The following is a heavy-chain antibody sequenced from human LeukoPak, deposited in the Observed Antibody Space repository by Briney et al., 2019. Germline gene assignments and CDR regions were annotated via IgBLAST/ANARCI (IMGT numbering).Heavy chain of an antibody. D-gene: IGHD3-22*01. V-gene: IGHV3-23*01. Sequence: GGTLRLSCAASGLSFSSYGMSCVRQAPGEGLEWVSAIRGSGGSTYYADTVKGRFTISRDNSKNTLYLQMNSLRAEDTAVYYCATRGGSSGYWVYYMDVWGKGTTVTISS. J-gene: IGHJ6*03. CDR3: ATRGGSSGYWVYYMDV. CDR1: GLSFSSYG. CDR2: IRGSGGST.